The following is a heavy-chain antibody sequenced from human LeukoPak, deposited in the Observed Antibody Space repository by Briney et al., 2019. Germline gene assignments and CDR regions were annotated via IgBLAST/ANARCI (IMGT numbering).Heavy chain of an antibody. CDR3: ARDLNGRFDI. Sequence: GGSLRLSCAASEFTFSDYYMSWIRQAPGKGLEWVAIIPSTGGTIYYADSVKGRFIISRDDSKNTLYLQMNSLREEDTALYYCARDLNGRFDIWGQGTLVTVSS. CDR2: IPSTGGTI. CDR1: EFTFSDYY. V-gene: IGHV3-11*04. J-gene: IGHJ5*02. D-gene: IGHD1-1*01.